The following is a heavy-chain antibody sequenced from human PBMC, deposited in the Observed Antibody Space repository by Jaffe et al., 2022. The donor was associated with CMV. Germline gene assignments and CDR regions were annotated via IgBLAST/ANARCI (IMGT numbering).Heavy chain of an antibody. CDR1: GGSFSGYY. CDR2: INHSGST. CDR3: ARRGYGDSNFDY. J-gene: IGHJ4*02. V-gene: IGHV4-34*01. D-gene: IGHD4-17*01. Sequence: QVQLQQWGAGLLKPSETLSLTCAVYGGSFSGYYWSWIRQPPGKGLEWIGEINHSGSTNYNPSLKSRVTISVDTSKNQFSLKLSSVTAADTAVYYCARRGYGDSNFDYWGQGTLVTVSS.